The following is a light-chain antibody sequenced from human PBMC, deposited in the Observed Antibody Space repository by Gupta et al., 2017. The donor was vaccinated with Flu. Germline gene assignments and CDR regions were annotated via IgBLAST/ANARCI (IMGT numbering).Light chain of an antibody. V-gene: IGLV5-45*01. CDR3: MIWHSSAWV. CDR1: SGINVGTSK. J-gene: IGLJ2*01. CDR2: YKSDSDK. Sequence: QAVLTQPASLSASPGASASLTCTLRSGINVGTSKIYWYQQKPGSPPQYLLTYKSDSDKQQGSGVPSRFSGSKDASANAGTLLISGLQSEDEADYYCMIWHSSAWVFGGGTKLTVL.